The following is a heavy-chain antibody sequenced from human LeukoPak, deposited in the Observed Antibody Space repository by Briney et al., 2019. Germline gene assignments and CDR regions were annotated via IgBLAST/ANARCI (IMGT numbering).Heavy chain of an antibody. CDR1: GGSISSYY. J-gene: IGHJ4*02. CDR2: IYYSGST. Sequence: SETLSLTCTVSGGSISSYYWSWIRQPSGKGLEWIGYIYYSGSTNYNPSLKSRVTISVDTSKNQFSLKLSSVTAADTAVYYCARAIAARPSFDYWGQGTLVTVSS. D-gene: IGHD6-6*01. CDR3: ARAIAARPSFDY. V-gene: IGHV4-59*08.